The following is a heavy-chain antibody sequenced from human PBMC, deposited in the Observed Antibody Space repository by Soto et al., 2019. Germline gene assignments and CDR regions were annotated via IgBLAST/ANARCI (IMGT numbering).Heavy chain of an antibody. CDR3: ARGCGSSWVYYYYGMDV. CDR2: IKQDGSEK. Sequence: GGSLRLSCAASGFTFSSYWMSWVRQAPGKGLEWVANIKQDGSEKYYVDSVKGRFTISRDNAKNSLYLQMNSLRAEDTAVYYCARGCGSSWVYYYYGMDVWGQGTTVTVSS. J-gene: IGHJ6*02. CDR1: GFTFSSYW. V-gene: IGHV3-7*05. D-gene: IGHD6-13*01.